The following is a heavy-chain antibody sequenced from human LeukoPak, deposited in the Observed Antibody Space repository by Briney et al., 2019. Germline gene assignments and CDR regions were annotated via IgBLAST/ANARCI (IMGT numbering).Heavy chain of an antibody. D-gene: IGHD6-13*01. CDR3: ARISYSRIRGLQH. CDR2: INHSGST. Sequence: SETLSLTCAVYGGSFSGYYWSWIRQPPGKGLEWIGEINHSGSTNYNPSLKSRVTISVDTSKNQFSLKLSPVTAADTAVYYCARISYSRIRGLQHWGQGTLVTVSS. J-gene: IGHJ1*01. V-gene: IGHV4-34*01. CDR1: GGSFSGYY.